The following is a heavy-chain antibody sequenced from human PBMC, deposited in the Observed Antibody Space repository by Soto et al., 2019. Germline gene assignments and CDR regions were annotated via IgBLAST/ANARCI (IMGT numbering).Heavy chain of an antibody. CDR2: IYYSGST. J-gene: IGHJ3*02. D-gene: IGHD3-10*01. CDR3: ARLSSYNSEAFDI. Sequence: SETVSLTCTVYGGSISSSSYYWGWIRQPPGKGLEWIGSIYYSGSTYYNPSLKSRVTISVDTSKNQFSLKLSSVTAADTAVYYCARLSSYNSEAFDIWGQGTMVTVSS. V-gene: IGHV4-39*01. CDR1: GGSISSSSYY.